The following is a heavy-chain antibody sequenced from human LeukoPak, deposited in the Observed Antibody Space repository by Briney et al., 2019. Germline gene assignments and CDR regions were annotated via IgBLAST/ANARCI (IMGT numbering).Heavy chain of an antibody. J-gene: IGHJ4*02. V-gene: IGHV3-74*01. D-gene: IGHD5-18*01. CDR1: GFTFSSYW. CDR3: ARARYSYGHVN. Sequence: GGSLRLSCAASGFTFSSYWMHWVRQAPGKGLVWVSRINSDGSSTSYADSVKGRFTISRDNAKNTLYLQMNSLRVEDTAVYYCARARYSYGHVNWGQGTLVTVSS. CDR2: INSDGSST.